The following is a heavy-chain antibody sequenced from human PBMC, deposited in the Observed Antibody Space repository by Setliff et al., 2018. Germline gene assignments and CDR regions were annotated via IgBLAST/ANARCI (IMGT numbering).Heavy chain of an antibody. J-gene: IGHJ3*02. CDR2: INPDSGDT. Sequence: ASVKVSCKAPGNRFTDYNLHWVRQAPGQGLEWMGWINPDSGDTHYAQRFQGRVTMSGDTSISTAYMELSGLRSDDTAIYYCARDTEEIRGDYGAFNIWGQGTMVTVSS. V-gene: IGHV1-2*02. D-gene: IGHD4-17*01. CDR3: ARDTEEIRGDYGAFNI. CDR1: GNRFTDYN.